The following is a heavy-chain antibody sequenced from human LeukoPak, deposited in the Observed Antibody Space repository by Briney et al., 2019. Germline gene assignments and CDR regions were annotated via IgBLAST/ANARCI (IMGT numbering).Heavy chain of an antibody. V-gene: IGHV3-23*01. J-gene: IGHJ4*02. CDR3: AKDHSTTWLGSFNY. CDR1: GFTFYDYA. CDR2: IRDGDGRT. Sequence: GGSLRLSCAASGFTFYDYAMSWVRQLPGKGLEWFSLIRDGDGRTHYADSVKGRFTISRDNSKKMVYLQMNGLRADDTAVYYCAKDHSTTWLGSFNYWGQGTLITVSS. D-gene: IGHD2-2*01.